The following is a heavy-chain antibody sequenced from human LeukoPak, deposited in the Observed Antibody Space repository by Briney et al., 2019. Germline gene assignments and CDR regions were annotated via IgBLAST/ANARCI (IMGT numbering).Heavy chain of an antibody. D-gene: IGHD2-15*01. J-gene: IGHJ4*02. CDR3: ARGRYCSGGSCYVAY. CDR2: INHSGST. V-gene: IGHV4-34*01. CDR1: GGSFSGYY. Sequence: SSETLSLTCAVYGGSFSGYYWSWIRQPPGKGLEWIGEINHSGSTNYNPSLKSRVTISVDTSKNQFSLKLSSVTAADTAVYYCARGRYCSGGSCYVAYWGQGTLVTVSS.